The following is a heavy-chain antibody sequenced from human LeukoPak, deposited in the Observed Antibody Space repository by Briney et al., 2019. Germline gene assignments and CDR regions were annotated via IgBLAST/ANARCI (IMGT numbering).Heavy chain of an antibody. CDR1: GGSFSGYY. Sequence: SEILSLTCAVYGGSFSGYYWSWIRQPPGKGLEWMGEINHSGSTNYNPSLKSRVTISVDTSKNQFSLKLSSVTAADTAVYYCARGGGPSSTLYWGQGTLVTVSS. CDR2: INHSGST. CDR3: ARGGGPSSTLY. D-gene: IGHD6-13*01. J-gene: IGHJ4*02. V-gene: IGHV4-34*01.